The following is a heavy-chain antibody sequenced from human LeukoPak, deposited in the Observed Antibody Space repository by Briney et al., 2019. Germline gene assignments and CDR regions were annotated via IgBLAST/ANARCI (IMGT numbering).Heavy chain of an antibody. CDR1: GFTFDDYA. Sequence: GRSLRLSCAASGFTFDDYAMHWVRQTPGKGLEWVSGISWSSDGIGYADSVKGRFTISRDNAKNSLYLQMNSLRAEDTAVYYCARDAEHSSSSLGYWGQGTLVTVSS. J-gene: IGHJ4*02. CDR3: ARDAEHSSSSLGY. CDR2: ISWSSDGI. D-gene: IGHD6-6*01. V-gene: IGHV3-9*01.